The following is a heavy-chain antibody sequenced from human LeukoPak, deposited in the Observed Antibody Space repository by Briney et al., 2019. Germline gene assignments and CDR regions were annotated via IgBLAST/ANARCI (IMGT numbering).Heavy chain of an antibody. CDR2: INHSGST. CDR3: ARVIVPAASNYYYYGMDV. V-gene: IGHV4-34*01. J-gene: IGHJ6*02. CDR1: GGSFSGYY. D-gene: IGHD2-2*01. Sequence: PSETLSLTCAVYGGSFSGYYWSWIRQPPGKGLEWIGEINHSGSTNYNPSLKSRVTISVDTSKNQFSLKLSSVTAADTAVYYCARVIVPAASNYYYYGMDVWGQGTTVTVSS.